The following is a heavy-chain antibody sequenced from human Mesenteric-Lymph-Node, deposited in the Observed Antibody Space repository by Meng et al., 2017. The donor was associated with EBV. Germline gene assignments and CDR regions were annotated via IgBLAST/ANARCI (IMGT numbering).Heavy chain of an antibody. CDR2: ISGYSGST. J-gene: IGHJ5*02. CDR1: GDTFTRCS. Sequence: QVQLVQSGSELKKPXXXXKVXXKSSGDTFTRCSINGGRQAPGQGLEWMGWISGYSGSTNHAQKFQGRVTMTTDTSTNTAYMELRSLRSDDTAVYYCAREGRVPAAMGFDPWGQGTLVTVSA. V-gene: IGHV1-18*04. D-gene: IGHD2-2*01. CDR3: AREGRVPAAMGFDP.